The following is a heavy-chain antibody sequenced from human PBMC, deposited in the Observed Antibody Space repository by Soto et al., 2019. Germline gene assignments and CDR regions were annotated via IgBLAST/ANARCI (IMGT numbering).Heavy chain of an antibody. V-gene: IGHV1-3*01. CDR3: ARDPTLVGATWGAPDAFDI. Sequence: ASVKVSCKASGYTFTSYAMHWVRQAPGQRLEWMGWINAGNGNTKYSQKFQGRVTITRDTSASTAYMELSSLRSEDTAVYYCARDPTLVGATWGAPDAFDIWGQGTMVT. CDR2: INAGNGNT. CDR1: GYTFTSYA. D-gene: IGHD1-26*01. J-gene: IGHJ3*02.